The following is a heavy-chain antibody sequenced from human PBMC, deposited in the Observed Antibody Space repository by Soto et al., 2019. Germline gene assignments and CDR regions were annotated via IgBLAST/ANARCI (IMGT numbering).Heavy chain of an antibody. V-gene: IGHV4-31*03. CDR2: IYYSGST. D-gene: IGHD2-2*01. Sequence: SETLSLTCTVSGGSISSGGYYWSWIRQHPGKGLEWIGYIYYSGSTYYNPSLKSRVTISVDTSKNQFSLKLSSVTAEDTAVYYCAKAGCRTPGCQSPFDYWGLGTLVTVSS. J-gene: IGHJ4*02. CDR3: AKAGCRTPGCQSPFDY. CDR1: GGSISSGGYY.